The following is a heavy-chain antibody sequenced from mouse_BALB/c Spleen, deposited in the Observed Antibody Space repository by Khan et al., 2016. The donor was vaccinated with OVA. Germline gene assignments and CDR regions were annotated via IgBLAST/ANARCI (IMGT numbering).Heavy chain of an antibody. Sequence: GELVESGGGLVKPGGSLKLSCAASGFTFSTFAMSWVRQTPEMRLEWVTTINSDGDYTYYPDSVTGRFTVSRDNARNTLYLQMSRLRSEDTAMYYGARSPDGNCAYWGQGTLVTVSA. V-gene: IGHV5-9-3*01. J-gene: IGHJ3*01. D-gene: IGHD2-1*01. CDR2: INSDGDYT. CDR3: ARSPDGNCAY. CDR1: GFTFSTFA.